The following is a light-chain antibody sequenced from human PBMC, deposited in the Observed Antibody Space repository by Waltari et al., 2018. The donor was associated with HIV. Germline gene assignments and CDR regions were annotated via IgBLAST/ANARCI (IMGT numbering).Light chain of an antibody. Sequence: QLVVTQSPSASASLGASVKLTCTLSSGHSHYAIAWLQQQPQKAPRYLMKVNSDGSHNRGDWIPDRFSGSSSGAERYLTISSLQSEDESDYFCQTWGTGVRVFGGGTKLTVL. J-gene: IGLJ3*02. CDR1: SGHSHYA. CDR2: VNSDGSH. CDR3: QTWGTGVRV. V-gene: IGLV4-69*01.